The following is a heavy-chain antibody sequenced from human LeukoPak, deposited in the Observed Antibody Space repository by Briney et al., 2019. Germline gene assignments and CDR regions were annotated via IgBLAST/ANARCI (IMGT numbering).Heavy chain of an antibody. J-gene: IGHJ4*02. D-gene: IGHD2-15*01. CDR3: ARGLLVVVVAATPGYFDY. CDR1: GFTFSSYG. V-gene: IGHV3-30*03. Sequence: GGSLRLSCAASGFTFSSYGMHWVRQAPGKGLEWVAVISYDGSNEYYADSVKGRFTISRDNSKNTLYVQMNSLRAEDTAVYYCARGLLVVVVAATPGYFDYWGQGTLVTVSS. CDR2: ISYDGSNE.